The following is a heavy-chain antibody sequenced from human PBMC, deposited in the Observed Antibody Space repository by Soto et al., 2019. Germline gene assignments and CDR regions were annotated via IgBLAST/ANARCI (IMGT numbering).Heavy chain of an antibody. CDR3: AALSRDYYYYGMDV. CDR1: GFTFSSYA. D-gene: IGHD3-10*01. Sequence: EVQLLESGGGLVQPGGSLRLSCAASGFTFSSYAMSWVRQAPGKGLEWVSAISGSGGSTYYADSVKGRFTISRDNSKNPLYLQMNILRAEDTAVYYCAALSRDYYYYGMDVWGQGTTVTVSS. CDR2: ISGSGGST. V-gene: IGHV3-23*01. J-gene: IGHJ6*02.